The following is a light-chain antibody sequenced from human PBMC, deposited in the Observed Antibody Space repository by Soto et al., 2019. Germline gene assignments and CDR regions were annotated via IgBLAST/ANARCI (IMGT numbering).Light chain of an antibody. CDR1: QSIGSW. CDR3: QQYNSYSPYT. J-gene: IGKJ2*01. CDR2: KAS. Sequence: DIQMTQSPSTLSASVGDRVTITCRASQSIGSWLAWYQQKPGKAPNLLIYKASSLESGVPSRFSGSRSGTEFTLTISSLQPDDFATYYCQQYNSYSPYTFGQGTKLEIK. V-gene: IGKV1-5*03.